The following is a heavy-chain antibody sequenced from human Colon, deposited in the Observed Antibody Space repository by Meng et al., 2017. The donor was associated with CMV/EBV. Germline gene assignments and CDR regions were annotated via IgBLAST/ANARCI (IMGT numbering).Heavy chain of an antibody. D-gene: IGHD6-13*01. CDR2: IRYDGSNK. CDR3: AKDYGYSSSWLRYYYGMDV. CDR1: GFTFSSYG. Sequence: GGSLRLSCAASGFTFSSYGMHWVRQAPGKGLEWVAFIRYDGSNKYYADSVKGRFTISRDNSKNTLYLQMNSLRAEDTAVYYCAKDYGYSSSWLRYYYGMDVWGQGTTVTVSS. V-gene: IGHV3-30*02. J-gene: IGHJ6*02.